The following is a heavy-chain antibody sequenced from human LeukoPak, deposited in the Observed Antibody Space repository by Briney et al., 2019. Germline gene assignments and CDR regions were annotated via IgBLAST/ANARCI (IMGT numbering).Heavy chain of an antibody. J-gene: IGHJ4*02. Sequence: ASVKVSCKASGYTFTSNGFSWVRQAPGQGLGGMGWISAYNGNTNYAQKLQGRVTMTTDTSTSTAYMELRSLRSDDTAVYYCASGSSGWSFDYWGQGTLVTVSS. CDR1: GYTFTSNG. D-gene: IGHD6-19*01. CDR2: ISAYNGNT. V-gene: IGHV1-18*04. CDR3: ASGSSGWSFDY.